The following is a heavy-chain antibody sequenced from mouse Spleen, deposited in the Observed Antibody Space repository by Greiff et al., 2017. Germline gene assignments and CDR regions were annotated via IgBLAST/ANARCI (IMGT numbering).Heavy chain of an antibody. CDR2: IDPETGGT. D-gene: IGHD1-1*01. Sequence: QVHVKQSGAELVRPGASVTLSCKASGYTFTDYEMHWVKQTPVHGLEWIGAIDPETGGTAYNQKFKGKAILTADKSSSTAYMELRSLTSEDSAVYYCTRSNYYEDAMDYWGQGTSVTVSS. V-gene: IGHV1-15*01. J-gene: IGHJ4*01. CDR3: TRSNYYEDAMDY. CDR1: GYTFTDYE.